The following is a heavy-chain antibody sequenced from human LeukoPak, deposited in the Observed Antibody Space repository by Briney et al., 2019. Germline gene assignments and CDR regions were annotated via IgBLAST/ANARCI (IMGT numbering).Heavy chain of an antibody. J-gene: IGHJ4*02. D-gene: IGHD1-26*01. Sequence: TGGSLRLSCAASGFTFSSYGMHWVRQTPGKGLEWVAIIWSDGSNKYYADSVKGRFTISRDNSKNTLYLQMNSLRAEDTVVYYCARGSGSFSGGFDYWGQGTLVTVSS. V-gene: IGHV3-33*01. CDR2: IWSDGSNK. CDR3: ARGSGSFSGGFDY. CDR1: GFTFSSYG.